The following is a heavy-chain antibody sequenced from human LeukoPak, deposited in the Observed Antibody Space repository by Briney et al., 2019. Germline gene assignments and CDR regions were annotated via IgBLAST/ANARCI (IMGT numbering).Heavy chain of an antibody. CDR3: ARGSSRGYAFDI. J-gene: IGHJ3*02. CDR2: IIHIFGTA. V-gene: IGHV1-69*13. Sequence: SVKVSCKSSGGTFSSYAISWVRQAPAQGLEWMGGIIHIFGTANYAQKFQGRVTITADESTSTAYMELSSLRSEDTAVYYCARGSSRGYAFDIWGQGTMVTVSS. D-gene: IGHD6-13*01. CDR1: GGTFSSYA.